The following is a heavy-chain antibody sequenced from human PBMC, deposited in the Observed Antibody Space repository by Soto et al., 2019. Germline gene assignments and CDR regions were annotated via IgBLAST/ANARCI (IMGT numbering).Heavy chain of an antibody. CDR3: AREVVSNEPPDYYYYGMEV. CDR1: GGSMSRGDYY. Sequence: PSETLSLTCTVSGGSMSRGDYYWSWIRQPPGKGLEWIGFIYHTGSTYYSPSLKSRVTISVDTSKNQFSLKLSSVTAADTAVYYCAREVVSNEPPDYYYYGMEVWGQGTTVTVSS. CDR2: IYHTGST. J-gene: IGHJ6*02. D-gene: IGHD2-15*01. V-gene: IGHV4-30-4*02.